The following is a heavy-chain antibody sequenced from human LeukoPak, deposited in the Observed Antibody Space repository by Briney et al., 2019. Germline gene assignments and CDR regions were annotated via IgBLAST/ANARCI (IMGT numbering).Heavy chain of an antibody. CDR2: FDPEDGET. Sequence: ASVKVSCKVSGYTLTELSIHWVRQAPGKGLEWMGGFDPEDGETIYAQKFQGRVTMTTDTSTSTAYMELRSLRSDDTAVYYCARMYYYGSGRTSASNRFDPWGQGTLVTVSS. D-gene: IGHD3-10*01. CDR3: ARMYYYGSGRTSASNRFDP. J-gene: IGHJ5*02. CDR1: GYTLTELS. V-gene: IGHV1-24*01.